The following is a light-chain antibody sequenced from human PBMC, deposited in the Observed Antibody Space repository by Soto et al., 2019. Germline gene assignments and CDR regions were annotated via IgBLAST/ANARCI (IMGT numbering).Light chain of an antibody. CDR1: ESVSNNY. CDR2: GAS. Sequence: EIVLTHSPDTLSLSPGERATLSCRASESVSNNYLAWYQQKPGQAPRLVIYGASSRATGIPDRFSGSGSGTDFTLTISRLEPEDFAVYYCQQYNRWPLTFGGGTKVGIK. CDR3: QQYNRWPLT. J-gene: IGKJ4*01. V-gene: IGKV3-20*01.